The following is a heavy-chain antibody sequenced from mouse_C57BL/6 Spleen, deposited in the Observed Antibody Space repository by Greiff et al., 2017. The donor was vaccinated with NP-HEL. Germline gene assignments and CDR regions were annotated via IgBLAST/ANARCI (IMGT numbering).Heavy chain of an antibody. CDR1: GYAFSSYW. Sequence: VMLVESGAELVKPGASVKISCKASGYAFSSYWMNWVKQRPGKGLEWIGQIYPGDGDTNYNGKFKGKATLTADKSSSTAYMQLSSLTSEDSAVYFCAREVYGNYEGFAYWGQGTLVTVSA. V-gene: IGHV1-80*01. CDR2: IYPGDGDT. J-gene: IGHJ3*01. D-gene: IGHD2-1*01. CDR3: AREVYGNYEGFAY.